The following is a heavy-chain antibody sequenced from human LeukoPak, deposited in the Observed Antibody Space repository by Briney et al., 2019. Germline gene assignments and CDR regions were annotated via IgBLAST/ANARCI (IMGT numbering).Heavy chain of an antibody. CDR2: ISGSGGST. CDR1: GVTFSSYG. V-gene: IGHV3-23*01. CDR3: AKDQLLWFGELLSDFDY. J-gene: IGHJ4*02. D-gene: IGHD3-10*01. Sequence: GGSLRLSCAASGVTFSSYGMSWVRQAPGKGLEWVSAISGSGGSTYYADSVKGRFTISRDNSKNTLYLQMNSLRAEDTAVYYCAKDQLLWFGELLSDFDYWGQGTLVTVSS.